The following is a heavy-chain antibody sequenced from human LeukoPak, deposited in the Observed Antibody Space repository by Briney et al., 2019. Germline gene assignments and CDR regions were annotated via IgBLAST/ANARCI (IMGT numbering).Heavy chain of an antibody. Sequence: SETLSLTCAVYGGSFSGYYWSWIRQPPGKGLEWIGEINHSGSTNYNPSLKGRVTISVDTSKNQFSLKLSSVTAADTAVYYCARSRGAQRWFDYWGQGTLVTVSS. J-gene: IGHJ4*02. CDR3: ARSRGAQRWFDY. D-gene: IGHD1-26*01. CDR2: INHSGST. V-gene: IGHV4-34*01. CDR1: GGSFSGYY.